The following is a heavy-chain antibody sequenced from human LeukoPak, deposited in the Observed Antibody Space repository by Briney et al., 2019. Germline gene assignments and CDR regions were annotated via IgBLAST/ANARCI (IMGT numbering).Heavy chain of an antibody. Sequence: GSLRLSCAASEFTFSSYEMNWIRQSPGKALEWIGYIYYSGSTNYNPSLKSRVTISVDTSKNQFSLKLSSVTAADTAVYYCARGGWSLDYWGQGTLVTVSS. CDR1: EFTFSSYE. D-gene: IGHD6-19*01. CDR2: IYYSGST. CDR3: ARGGWSLDY. V-gene: IGHV4-59*01. J-gene: IGHJ4*02.